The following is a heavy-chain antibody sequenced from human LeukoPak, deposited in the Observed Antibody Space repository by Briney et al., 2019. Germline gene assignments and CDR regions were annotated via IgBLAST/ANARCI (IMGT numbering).Heavy chain of an antibody. Sequence: GSSVKVSCKASGYTFTSYGISWVRQAPGQGLEWMGWISAYNGNTNYAQKLQGRVTMTTDTSTSTAYMELRSLRSDDTAVYYCARARHYYGSGSYFRGKRNWFDPWGQGTLVTVSS. D-gene: IGHD3-10*01. CDR2: ISAYNGNT. J-gene: IGHJ5*02. CDR3: ARARHYYGSGSYFRGKRNWFDP. V-gene: IGHV1-18*01. CDR1: GYTFTSYG.